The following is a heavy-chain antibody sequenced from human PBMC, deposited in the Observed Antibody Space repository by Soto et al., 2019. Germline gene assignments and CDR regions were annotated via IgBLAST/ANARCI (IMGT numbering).Heavy chain of an antibody. CDR2: IYYSGST. Sequence: PSETLSLTCTVSGGSISSYYWSWIRQPPGKGLEWIGYIYYSGSTNYNPSLKSRVTISVDTSKNQFSLKLSSVTAADTAVYYCARAGDGYNYWHFDLWGRGTLVTVSS. J-gene: IGHJ2*01. V-gene: IGHV4-59*01. CDR1: GGSISSYY. D-gene: IGHD5-12*01. CDR3: ARAGDGYNYWHFDL.